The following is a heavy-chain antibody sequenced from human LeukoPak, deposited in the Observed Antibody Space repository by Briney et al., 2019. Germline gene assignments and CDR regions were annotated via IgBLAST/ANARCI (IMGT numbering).Heavy chain of an antibody. D-gene: IGHD5-18*01. Sequence: GASVKVSCKASGGTFSSYAISWVRQAPGQGLEWMGGIIPIFGTANYAQKFQGRVTITADESTSTAYMELSSLRSEDTAVYYCARELTAMATEFDPWGQGTLVTVSS. V-gene: IGHV1-69*01. CDR1: GGTFSSYA. J-gene: IGHJ5*02. CDR3: ARELTAMATEFDP. CDR2: IIPIFGTA.